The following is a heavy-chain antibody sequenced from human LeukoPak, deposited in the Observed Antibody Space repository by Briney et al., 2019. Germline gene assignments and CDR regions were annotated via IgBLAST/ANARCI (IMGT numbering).Heavy chain of an antibody. Sequence: GGSLRLSCAASGFTFSSYAMPWVRQAPGKGLEWVAVISYDGSNKYYADSVKGRFTISRDNSKNTLYLQMNSLRAEDTAVYYCAKDTTYYYDSSGYYTDYWGQGTLVTVSS. CDR2: ISYDGSNK. CDR3: AKDTTYYYDSSGYYTDY. D-gene: IGHD3-22*01. CDR1: GFTFSSYA. J-gene: IGHJ4*02. V-gene: IGHV3-30-3*01.